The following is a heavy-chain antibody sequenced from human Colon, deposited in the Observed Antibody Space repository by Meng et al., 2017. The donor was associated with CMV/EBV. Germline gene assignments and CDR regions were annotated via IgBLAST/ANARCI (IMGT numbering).Heavy chain of an antibody. V-gene: IGHV3-7*01. CDR2: TNEDGSDK. J-gene: IGHJ4*02. CDR1: GSSFSNSW. CDR3: ASTGPLYGLYFCY. D-gene: IGHD2-8*01. Sequence: GGSLRLSCAASGSSFSNSWMSWVRRAPGKGLEWVAKTNEDGSDKYYVDSVTGRFTIFRDNAKNSVYLQMNSLRAEDTAVYYCASTGPLYGLYFCYWGQGTLVTVSS.